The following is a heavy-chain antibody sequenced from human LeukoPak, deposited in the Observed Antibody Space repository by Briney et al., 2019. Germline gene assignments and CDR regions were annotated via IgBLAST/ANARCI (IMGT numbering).Heavy chain of an antibody. D-gene: IGHD3-22*01. J-gene: IGHJ3*02. CDR1: GGSISSSNW. CDR3: AREKLYYDSSGYYYFYI. V-gene: IGHV4-4*02. CDR2: IYHSGST. Sequence: SGTLSLTCAVSGGSISSSNWWSWVRQPPGKGLEWIGEIYHSGSTNYNPSLKSRVTISVDKSKNQFSLKLSSVTAADTAVYYCAREKLYYDSSGYYYFYIWGQGTMVTVSS.